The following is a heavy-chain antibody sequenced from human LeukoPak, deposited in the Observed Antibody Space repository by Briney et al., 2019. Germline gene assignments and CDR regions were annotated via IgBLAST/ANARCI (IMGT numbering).Heavy chain of an antibody. J-gene: IGHJ4*02. CDR1: GFTFSSYS. CDR3: ARLGSSWQLDY. CDR2: TSSSSSYI. Sequence: GGSLRLSCAASGFTFSSYSMNWVRQAPGKGLEWVSSTSSSSSYIYYADSVKGRFTISRDNAKNSLYLQMNSLRAEDTAVYYCARLGSSWQLDYWGQGTLVTVSS. V-gene: IGHV3-21*01. D-gene: IGHD6-13*01.